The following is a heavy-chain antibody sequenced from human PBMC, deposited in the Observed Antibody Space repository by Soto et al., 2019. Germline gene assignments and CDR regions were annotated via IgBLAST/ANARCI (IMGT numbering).Heavy chain of an antibody. CDR3: AKSLYYDFWSGFLGYYYYYGMDV. CDR1: GFTFSSYA. CDR2: ISGSGGST. J-gene: IGHJ6*01. Sequence: GGSLRLSCAASGFTFSSYAMSWVRQAPGKGLEWVSAISGSGGSTYYADSVKGRFTISRDNSKNTLYLQMNSLRAEDTAVYYCAKSLYYDFWSGFLGYYYYYGMDVSGQGTTVTVSS. D-gene: IGHD3-3*01. V-gene: IGHV3-23*01.